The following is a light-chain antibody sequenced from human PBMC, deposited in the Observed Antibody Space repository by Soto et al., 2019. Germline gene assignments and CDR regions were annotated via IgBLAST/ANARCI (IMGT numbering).Light chain of an antibody. CDR3: QQRHNWLT. CDR1: QSVGTY. Sequence: EIALTQSPATLSLSPGERATLSCRASQSVGTYLAWYQQKPGQAPRLLIYDASNRATGIPARFSGSGSGTDFTLTISSLEPEDFAVYYYQQRHNWLTFGGGTKVEIK. V-gene: IGKV3-11*01. J-gene: IGKJ4*01. CDR2: DAS.